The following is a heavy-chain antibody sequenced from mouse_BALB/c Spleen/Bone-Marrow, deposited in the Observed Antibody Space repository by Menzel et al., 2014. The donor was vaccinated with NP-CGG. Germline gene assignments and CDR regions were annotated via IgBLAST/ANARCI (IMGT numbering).Heavy chain of an antibody. V-gene: IGHV4-2*02. CDR1: GFDFSRYW. CDR2: INPGSSTI. D-gene: IGHD1-2*01. Sequence: EVHLVESGGGLVQPGGSLNLACVASGFDFSRYWMSWARQAPGKGQEWIGEINPGSSTINYSPSLKDKFIISRDNAKNTLYLQMSKVRSEDTALYYCARLGIYGYHDNWGQGTTRTGSS. J-gene: IGHJ2*01. CDR3: ARLGIYGYHDN.